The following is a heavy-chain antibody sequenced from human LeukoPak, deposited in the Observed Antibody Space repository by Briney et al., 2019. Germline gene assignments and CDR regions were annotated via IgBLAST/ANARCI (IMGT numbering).Heavy chain of an antibody. CDR3: ASVNSTPYP. J-gene: IGHJ4*02. V-gene: IGHV4-34*01. Sequence: PSGTLSLTCTVSGGSFSGYLWSWLRQSPGKGLEWIGEINYNGERVNYNPSLKSRVTISVDTSRSQFSLRLSSVTAADTAVYYCASVNSTPYPWGQGTLVTVSS. D-gene: IGHD2-15*01. CDR2: INYNGERV. CDR1: GGSFSGYL.